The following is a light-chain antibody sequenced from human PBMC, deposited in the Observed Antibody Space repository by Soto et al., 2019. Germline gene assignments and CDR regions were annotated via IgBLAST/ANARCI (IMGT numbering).Light chain of an antibody. CDR1: QSVSSN. CDR3: QQYNNWPFT. V-gene: IGKV3-15*01. Sequence: EIVITQSPVTLSLSPRERFTLSCRASQSVSSNLAWYQQKPGQAPSLLIYGASTRATGIPASFIGNGSGTEFTLTASSLQPEDFAVYYCQQYNNWPFTFGPGTKVDIK. J-gene: IGKJ3*01. CDR2: GAS.